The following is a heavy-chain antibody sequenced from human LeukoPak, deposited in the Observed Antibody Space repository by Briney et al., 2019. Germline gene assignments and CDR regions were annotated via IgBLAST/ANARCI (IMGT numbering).Heavy chain of an antibody. J-gene: IGHJ6*02. CDR3: AREWKGYCSSTSCYSGPYYYGMDV. CDR1: GFTFSSYA. Sequence: GGSLRLSCAAPGFTFSSYAMHWVRQAPGKGLEWVAVISYDGSNKYYADSVKGRFTISRDNSKNTLYLQMNSLRAEDTAVYYCAREWKGYCSSTSCYSGPYYYGMDVWGQGTTVTVSS. V-gene: IGHV3-30-3*01. D-gene: IGHD2-2*01. CDR2: ISYDGSNK.